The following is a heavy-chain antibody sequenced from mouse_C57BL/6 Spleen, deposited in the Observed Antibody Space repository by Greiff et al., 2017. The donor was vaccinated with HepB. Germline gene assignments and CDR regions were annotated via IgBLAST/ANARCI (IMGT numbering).Heavy chain of an antibody. CDR2: IHPNSGST. V-gene: IGHV1-64*01. CDR1: GYTFTSYW. J-gene: IGHJ3*01. D-gene: IGHD2-4*01. Sequence: QVQLQQPGAELVKPGASVKLSCKASGYTFTSYWMHWVKQRPGQGLEWIGMIHPNSGSTNYNEKFKSKATLTVDKSSSTAYMQLSSLTSEDSAVYYCARGLRREKLFAYWGQGTLVTVSA. CDR3: ARGLRREKLFAY.